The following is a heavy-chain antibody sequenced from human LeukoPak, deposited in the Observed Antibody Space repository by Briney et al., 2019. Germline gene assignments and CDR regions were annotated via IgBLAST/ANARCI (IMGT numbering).Heavy chain of an antibody. J-gene: IGHJ6*03. Sequence: SETLSLTCAVYGGSFGGYYWSWIRQPPGKGLEWIGVINHSGSTNYNPSLEGRVTISVDTSKNQFSLKLSHVTAADTAVYYCARAPYDFWSGKPYYMDVWGKGTTVTVSS. V-gene: IGHV4-34*01. CDR2: INHSGST. D-gene: IGHD3-3*01. CDR3: ARAPYDFWSGKPYYMDV. CDR1: GGSFGGYY.